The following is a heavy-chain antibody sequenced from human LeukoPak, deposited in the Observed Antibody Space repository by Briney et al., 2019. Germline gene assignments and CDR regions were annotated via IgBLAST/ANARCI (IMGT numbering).Heavy chain of an antibody. D-gene: IGHD2-21*01. CDR3: ASGLRAYTWFDP. CDR2: TYYRSKWYS. V-gene: IGHV6-1*01. Sequence: SQTLSLTCVVSGDSVSSNSAAWNWIRQSPSRGLEWLGRTYYRSKWYSYSAVSVKSRITINPDTSKNQFSLQLNSVTPEDTAVYYCASGLRAYTWFDPWGQGTLVTVSS. CDR1: GDSVSSNSAA. J-gene: IGHJ5*02.